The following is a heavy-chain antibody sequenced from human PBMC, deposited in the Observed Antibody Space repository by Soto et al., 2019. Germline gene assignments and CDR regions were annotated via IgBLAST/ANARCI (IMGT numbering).Heavy chain of an antibody. CDR1: GYTFTSYG. Sequence: QVQLVQSGAEVKKPGASVKVSCKASGYTFTSYGISWVRQAPGQGLEWMGWISAYNGNTNYAQKLQGRVTMTTDTSTSTAYMERRSLRSDDTAVYYCARDAPFAAMVRGVHPPFDYWGQGTLVTVSS. CDR2: ISAYNGNT. V-gene: IGHV1-18*01. CDR3: ARDAPFAAMVRGVHPPFDY. J-gene: IGHJ4*02. D-gene: IGHD3-10*01.